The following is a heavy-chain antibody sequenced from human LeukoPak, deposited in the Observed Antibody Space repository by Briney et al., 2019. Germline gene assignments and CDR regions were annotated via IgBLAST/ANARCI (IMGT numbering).Heavy chain of an antibody. Sequence: SETLSLTCTVSSGSISTSNYYWGWVRQPPGKALEWIGNIFYSGSTYYSPSLKSRVTISLDTSRNQFSLKLNSVTAADTAVYYCARGRSNNHYYHSYPPPRVSRHGGSYYFDYWGQGTLVTVSS. CDR2: IFYSGST. V-gene: IGHV4-39*07. CDR3: ARGRSNNHYYHSYPPPRVSRHGGSYYFDY. CDR1: SGSISTSNYY. D-gene: IGHD3-22*01. J-gene: IGHJ4*02.